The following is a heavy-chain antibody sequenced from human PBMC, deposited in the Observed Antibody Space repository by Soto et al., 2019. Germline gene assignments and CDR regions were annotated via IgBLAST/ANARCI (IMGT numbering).Heavy chain of an antibody. CDR1: GCSISNYY. J-gene: IGHJ6*02. CDR2: VHDSWGS. Sequence: SETLSLTCTFSGCSISNYYWNWFRQTTGKGLEWIGYVHDSWGSNYNPSLKSRVAISLDTSKSQFSLKLTSVTATDTAVYYCARQGLGALHGLVDVWGQGTTVTVSS. D-gene: IGHD1-26*01. CDR3: ARQGLGALHGLVDV. V-gene: IGHV4-59*08.